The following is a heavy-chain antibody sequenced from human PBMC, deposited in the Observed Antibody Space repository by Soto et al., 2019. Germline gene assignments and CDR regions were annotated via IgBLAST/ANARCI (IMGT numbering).Heavy chain of an antibody. V-gene: IGHV1-69*01. J-gene: IGHJ6*02. CDR1: GGTFSSYA. D-gene: IGHD2-15*01. CDR3: ARSHGGSSSLDIYYYYYYGMDV. Sequence: QVQLVQSGAEVKKPGSSVKVSCKAPGGTFSSYAISWVRQAPGQGLEWMGGIIPIFGTANYAQKFQGRVTITADESTSTCYMELSSLRSEDTAVYYCARSHGGSSSLDIYYYYYYGMDVWGQGTTVTVSS. CDR2: IIPIFGTA.